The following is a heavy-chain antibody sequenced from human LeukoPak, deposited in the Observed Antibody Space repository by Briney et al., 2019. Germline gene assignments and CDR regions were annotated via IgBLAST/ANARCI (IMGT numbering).Heavy chain of an antibody. Sequence: ASVKVSCKASGGTFSSYAISWVRQAPGQGLEWMGRIIPILGIANYAQKFQGRVTITADKSTSTAYVELSSLRSEDTAVYYCARATSIAARGSPNWFDPWGQGTLVTVSS. CDR2: IIPILGIA. V-gene: IGHV1-69*04. CDR1: GGTFSSYA. D-gene: IGHD6-6*01. CDR3: ARATSIAARGSPNWFDP. J-gene: IGHJ5*02.